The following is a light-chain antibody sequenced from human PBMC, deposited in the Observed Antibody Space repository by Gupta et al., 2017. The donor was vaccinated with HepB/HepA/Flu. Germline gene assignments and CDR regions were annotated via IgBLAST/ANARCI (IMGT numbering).Light chain of an antibody. CDR3: RNDLQGQLT. CDR2: LVS. Sequence: VMTQSPLSLPVPPGEPASISCRSSQSLRYRDGYDDLNWYLQKPGQSPQLLSDLVSHRASGVPYRGSGSGSVTDVTLKSSRVEASVVGVYEDRNDLQGQLTFGEGTKVEIK. CDR1: QSLRYRDGYDD. V-gene: IGKV2-28*01. J-gene: IGKJ4*01.